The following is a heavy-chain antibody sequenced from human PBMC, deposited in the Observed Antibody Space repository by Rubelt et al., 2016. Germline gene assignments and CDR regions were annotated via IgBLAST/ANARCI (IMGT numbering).Heavy chain of an antibody. Sequence: QVQLQESGPGLVKPSETLSLTCTVSGGSIYSYYWSWIRQPPGKGLEWIAYVHYSGNTNYNPSLKSRAPISVDTSKAQFPRKLSSVTAAETAGYDCARAYSSGWYYFDYWGQGTLVTVSS. J-gene: IGHJ4*02. D-gene: IGHD6-19*01. V-gene: IGHV4-59*01. CDR1: GGSIYSYY. CDR3: ARAYSSGWYYFDY. CDR2: VHYSGNT.